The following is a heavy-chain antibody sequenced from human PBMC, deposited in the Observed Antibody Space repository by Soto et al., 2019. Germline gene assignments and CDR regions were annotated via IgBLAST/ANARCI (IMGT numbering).Heavy chain of an antibody. CDR3: ARHRFNYYDDTVYYYFDY. D-gene: IGHD3-22*01. V-gene: IGHV1-18*04. CDR2: ISGHNGNT. Sequence: ASVKVSCKASGYSFTSYGISWVRQAPGQGPEWMGWISGHNGNTNHPQSLQGRVTMTTDTAKNTAYMELRSLRSDDTAVYYCARHRFNYYDDTVYYYFDYWGQGTLVTVSS. J-gene: IGHJ4*02. CDR1: GYSFTSYG.